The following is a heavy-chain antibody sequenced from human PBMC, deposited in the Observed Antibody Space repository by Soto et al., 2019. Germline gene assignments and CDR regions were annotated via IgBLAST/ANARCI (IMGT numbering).Heavy chain of an antibody. CDR1: GGSISCYY. CDR2: IYYSGST. J-gene: IGHJ5*02. V-gene: IGHV4-59*01. Sequence: PSETLSLTCTVSGGSISCYYWSWIRQPPGKGLEWIGYIYYSGSTNYNPPLKSRVTISVDTSKNQFSLKLSSVTAADTAVYYCARREYYYDSSGYQNWFDPWGQGTLVTAPQ. D-gene: IGHD3-22*01. CDR3: ARREYYYDSSGYQNWFDP.